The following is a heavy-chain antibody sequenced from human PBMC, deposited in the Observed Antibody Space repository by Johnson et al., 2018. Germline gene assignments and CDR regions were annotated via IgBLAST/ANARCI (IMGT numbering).Heavy chain of an antibody. D-gene: IGHD2-8*01. CDR3: ANPPTYATTAFDI. CDR1: GITFNRFG. CDR2: ISYDGSDT. V-gene: IGHV3-30*18. Sequence: QVQLVQSGGGVVQPGTSLRLSCTASGITFNRFGMHWVRQAPGQGLEWVAVISYDGSDTYFTASVKGRITISSDNSKNTLFLQRNSLRPEDTAIYYCANPPTYATTAFDIWSQGTLVTLSS. J-gene: IGHJ3*02.